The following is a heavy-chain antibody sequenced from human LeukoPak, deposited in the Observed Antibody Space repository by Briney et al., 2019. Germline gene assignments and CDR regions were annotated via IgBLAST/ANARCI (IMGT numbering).Heavy chain of an antibody. J-gene: IGHJ4*02. CDR2: IHYSGNT. V-gene: IGHV4-39*07. CDR3: ARRVAVTGIYCFDL. CDR1: GGSITSSLYY. Sequence: SETLSLTCTVSGGSITSSLYYGAWMRQPPGKGLEWIGSIHYSGNTYYNPSLKSRVTISLETSKNQFSLRLTSVTAADTAVYYCARRVAVTGIYCFDLWGQGTPVTVSS. D-gene: IGHD6-19*01.